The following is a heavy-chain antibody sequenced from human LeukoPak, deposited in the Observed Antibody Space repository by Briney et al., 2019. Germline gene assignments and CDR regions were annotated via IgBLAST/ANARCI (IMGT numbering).Heavy chain of an antibody. CDR3: ARSSSWKQFDY. D-gene: IGHD6-13*01. V-gene: IGHV4-30-2*01. CDR2: IYHSGST. J-gene: IGHJ4*02. Sequence: SETLSLTCAVSGGSISSGGYSWSWIRQPPGKGLEWIGYIYHSGSTYYNPSLKSRVTISVDRSMNQFSLKLSSVTAADTAVYYCARSSSWKQFDYWGQGTLVTVSS. CDR1: GGSISSGGYS.